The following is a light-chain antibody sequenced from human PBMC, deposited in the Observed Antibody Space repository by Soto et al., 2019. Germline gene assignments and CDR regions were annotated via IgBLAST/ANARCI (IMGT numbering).Light chain of an antibody. J-gene: IGKJ1*01. CDR3: QQYSTTSWS. CDR2: WAS. V-gene: IGKV4-1*01. CDR1: QSVLYSPNNKNY. Sequence: DIVMTQSPDSLAVSLGERATINCKSSQSVLYSPNNKNYLAWYQHKPGQPPKMLIYWASIRESGVPDRFSGSGSGTDFTLTISSLQSEDVAVYHCQQYSTTSWSFGQGNKVDSK.